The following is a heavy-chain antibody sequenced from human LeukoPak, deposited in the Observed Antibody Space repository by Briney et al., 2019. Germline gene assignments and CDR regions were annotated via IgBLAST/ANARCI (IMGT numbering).Heavy chain of an antibody. CDR1: GGSISSYY. Sequence: PSETLSLTCTVSGGSISSYYWSWIRQPPGKGPEWIGYIYNSGSTNYNPSLKSRVTISVDTSKNQFSLKLSSVTAADTAVYYCAREVQQQRYNWFDPWGQGILVTVSS. D-gene: IGHD5-24*01. CDR3: AREVQQQRYNWFDP. CDR2: IYNSGST. J-gene: IGHJ5*02. V-gene: IGHV4-59*01.